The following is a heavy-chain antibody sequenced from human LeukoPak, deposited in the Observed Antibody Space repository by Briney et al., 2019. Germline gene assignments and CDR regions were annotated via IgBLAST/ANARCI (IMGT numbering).Heavy chain of an antibody. J-gene: IGHJ4*02. D-gene: IGHD6-13*01. CDR2: IIPIFGTA. CDR1: GGTFSSYA. V-gene: IGHV1-69*13. Sequence: GASVTVSRTASGGTFSSYAISWVRQAPGQGLEWMGGIIPIFGTANYAQKFQGRVTITADESTSTAYMELSSLRSEDTAVYYCATTGAAADRYYFDYWGQGTLVTVSS. CDR3: ATTGAAADRYYFDY.